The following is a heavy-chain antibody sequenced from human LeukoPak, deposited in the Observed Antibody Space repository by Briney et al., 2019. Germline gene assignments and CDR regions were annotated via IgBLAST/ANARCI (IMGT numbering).Heavy chain of an antibody. D-gene: IGHD1-26*01. CDR1: GGSISSGDYY. CDR3: AREVGAQYYFDY. CDR2: IYYSGST. V-gene: IGHV4-30-4*08. J-gene: IGHJ4*02. Sequence: SEPLSLTCTVSGGSISSGDYYWSWIRQPPGKGLEWIGYIYYSGSTYYNPSLKSRVTISVDTSKNQFSLKLSSVTAADTAVYYCAREVGAQYYFDYWGQGTLVTVSS.